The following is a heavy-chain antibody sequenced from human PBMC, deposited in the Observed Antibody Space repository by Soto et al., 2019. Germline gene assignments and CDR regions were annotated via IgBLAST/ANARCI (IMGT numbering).Heavy chain of an antibody. V-gene: IGHV5-51*01. CDR2: IYPGDSDT. CDR3: ARTPPPDFWSGYAYYYYGMDV. CDR1: GYSFTSYW. J-gene: IGHJ6*02. Sequence: GESLKISCKGSGYSFTSYWIGWVRQMPGKGLERMGIIYPGDSDTRYSPSFQGQVTISADKSISTAYLQWSSLKASDTAMYYCARTPPPDFWSGYAYYYYGMDVWGQGTTVTVSS. D-gene: IGHD3-3*01.